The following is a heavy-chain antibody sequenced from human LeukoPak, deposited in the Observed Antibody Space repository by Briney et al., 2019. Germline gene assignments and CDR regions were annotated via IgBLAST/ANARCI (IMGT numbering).Heavy chain of an antibody. CDR3: AKDSKVAAAGYFFDY. V-gene: IGHV3-30*18. J-gene: IGHJ4*02. CDR1: GFTFNNYG. CDR2: IATDGRDK. D-gene: IGHD6-13*01. Sequence: PGGSLRLSCAASGFTFNNYGMHWVRQAPGKGLEWVAVIATDGRDKKYAGSVKGRFTISRDNSKNTLYLEMNSLRPEDTAVYHCAKDSKVAAAGYFFDYWGQGTLVTVSS.